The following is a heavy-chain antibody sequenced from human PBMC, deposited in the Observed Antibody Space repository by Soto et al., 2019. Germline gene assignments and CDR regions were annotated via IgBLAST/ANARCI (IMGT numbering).Heavy chain of an antibody. D-gene: IGHD3-10*01. CDR3: AKDPLRLLWFGDPPGDAFDI. V-gene: IGHV3-23*01. CDR1: GFTFSSYA. CDR2: ISGSGGST. J-gene: IGHJ3*02. Sequence: EVQLLESGGGLVQPGGSLRLSCAASGFTFSSYAMSWVRQAPGKGLEWVSAISGSGGSTYYADSVQGRFTISRDNSKNTLYLQMNSLRAEDTAVYYCAKDPLRLLWFGDPPGDAFDIWGQGTMVTVSS.